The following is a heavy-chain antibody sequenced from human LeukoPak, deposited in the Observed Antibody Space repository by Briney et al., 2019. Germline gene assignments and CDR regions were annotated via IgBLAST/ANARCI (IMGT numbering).Heavy chain of an antibody. D-gene: IGHD5-12*01. CDR2: ISGSGGST. J-gene: IGHJ4*02. V-gene: IGHV3-23*01. Sequence: GGSLRLSCAASGFTFSSYAMSWVRQAPGKGLEWVSAISGSGGSTHYADSVKGRFTISRDNSKNTLYLQMNSLRAEDTALYYCAKDNGYSGYEDYFDYWGQGTLVTVSS. CDR3: AKDNGYSGYEDYFDY. CDR1: GFTFSSYA.